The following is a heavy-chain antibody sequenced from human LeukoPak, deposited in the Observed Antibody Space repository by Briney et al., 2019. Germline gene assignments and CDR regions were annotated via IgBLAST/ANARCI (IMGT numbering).Heavy chain of an antibody. CDR1: GGTFSSYA. V-gene: IGHV1-69*05. CDR3: ASGDYCSNTSCYNGAFDI. J-gene: IGHJ3*02. D-gene: IGHD2-2*01. Sequence: SVKVSCKASGGTFSSYAISWVRQAPGQGLEWMGGIISMFRTPKYAQKFQGRVTITTDEFTSTEYMELSSLGPEDTAVYYCASGDYCSNTSCYNGAFDIWGQGTMVTVSS. CDR2: IISMFRTP.